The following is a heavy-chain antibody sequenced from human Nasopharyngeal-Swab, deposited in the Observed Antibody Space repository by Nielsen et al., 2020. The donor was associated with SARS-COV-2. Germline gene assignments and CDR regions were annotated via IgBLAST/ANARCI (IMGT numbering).Heavy chain of an antibody. V-gene: IGHV3-30*02. CDR2: IRYDGSNK. J-gene: IGHJ5*02. D-gene: IGHD3-9*01. CDR1: GFTFSSYA. CDR3: AKDPTVLTGYSHNWFDP. Sequence: GESLKISCAASGFTFSSYAMHWVRQAPGKGLEWVAFIRYDGSNKYYADSVKGRFTISRDNSKNTLYLQMNSLRAEDTAVYYCAKDPTVLTGYSHNWFDPWGQGTLVTVSS.